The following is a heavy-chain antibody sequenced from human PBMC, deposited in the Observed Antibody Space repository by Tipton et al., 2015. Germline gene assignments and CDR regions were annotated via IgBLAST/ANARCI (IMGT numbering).Heavy chain of an antibody. V-gene: IGHV4-38-2*02. CDR3: ARCSDYYDSSGFWYNWFDP. J-gene: IGHJ5*02. D-gene: IGHD3-22*01. Sequence: TLSLTCTISTYSISRDSYWGWIRQPPGKALEWIGYIYHSGNTYYNPSLESRVTISVDTSKNQFSLKLSSVTAANTAFYYCARCSDYYDSSGFWYNWFDPWGQGTLVTVSS. CDR1: TYSISRDSY. CDR2: IYHSGNT.